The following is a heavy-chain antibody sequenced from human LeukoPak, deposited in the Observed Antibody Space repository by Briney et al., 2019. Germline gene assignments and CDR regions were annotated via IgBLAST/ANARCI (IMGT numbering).Heavy chain of an antibody. D-gene: IGHD3-22*01. CDR3: ARALTPYYYDSVSYFDY. V-gene: IGHV1-46*01. CDR1: GYTLASYY. CDR2: INPSGGST. Sequence: EASVKVSCKASGYTLASYYMHWLRQAPGQGLEWMGIINPSGGSTSYAQKFQGRVTMTRDTSTSTVYMELSSLRSEDTAVYYCARALTPYYYDSVSYFDYWGQGTLVTVSS. J-gene: IGHJ4*02.